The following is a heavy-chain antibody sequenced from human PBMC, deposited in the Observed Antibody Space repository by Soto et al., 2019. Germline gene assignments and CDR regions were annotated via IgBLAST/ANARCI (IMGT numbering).Heavy chain of an antibody. CDR1: GGSFSGYY. D-gene: IGHD6-19*01. J-gene: IGHJ6*02. CDR3: ASNGWYGFYYYYYGMDV. V-gene: IGHV4-34*01. CDR2: INHSGST. Sequence: KPSETLSLTCAVYGGSFSGYYWSWIRQPPGKGLEWIGEINHSGSTNYNPSLKSRVTISVDTSKNQFSLKLSSVTAADTAVYYCASNGWYGFYYYYYGMDVWGQGTTVTVSS.